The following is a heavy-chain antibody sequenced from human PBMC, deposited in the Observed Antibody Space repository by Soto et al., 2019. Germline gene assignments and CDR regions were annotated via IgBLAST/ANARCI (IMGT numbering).Heavy chain of an antibody. J-gene: IGHJ4*02. V-gene: IGHV3-23*01. CDR2: ISPTGNT. Sequence: PVGSLRLSCTALTGYAMSWVRRGPGKGLEWISTISPTGNTHYADSVEGRLTISRDDSKNTFYLQMNNLRADDTGVYYCAKDPSTGHAVLWGQGTLVTVSS. CDR3: AKDPSTGHAVL. D-gene: IGHD3-9*01. CDR1: TGYA.